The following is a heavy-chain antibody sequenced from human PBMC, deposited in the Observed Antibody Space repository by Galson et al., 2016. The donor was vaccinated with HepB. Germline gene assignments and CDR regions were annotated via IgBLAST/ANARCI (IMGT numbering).Heavy chain of an antibody. CDR1: GFTFSYYG. CDR2: IWYDERNK. J-gene: IGHJ4*02. D-gene: IGHD6-13*01. V-gene: IGHV3-33*01. CDR3: ARSKGIAAAVGTFDS. Sequence: SLRLSCAASGFTFSYYGMHWVRQAPGKGLEWVAVIWYDERNKFYADSVKGRFTISRDNAKNSLYLQMNSLRAEDTAVYYCARSKGIAAAVGTFDSWGQGTLVTVSS.